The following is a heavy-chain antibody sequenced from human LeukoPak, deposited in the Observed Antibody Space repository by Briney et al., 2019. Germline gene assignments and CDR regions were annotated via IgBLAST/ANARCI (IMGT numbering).Heavy chain of an antibody. J-gene: IGHJ6*04. CDR2: ISYDGSNK. Sequence: GGSLRLSCAASGFTFSSYGMHWVRQAPGKGLEWVAVISYDGSNKYYADSVKGRFTISRDNSKNTLYLQMNSLGAEDTAVYYCAKLVGSSPQYGMDVWGKGTTVAVSS. D-gene: IGHD6-13*01. CDR3: AKLVGSSPQYGMDV. V-gene: IGHV3-30*18. CDR1: GFTFSSYG.